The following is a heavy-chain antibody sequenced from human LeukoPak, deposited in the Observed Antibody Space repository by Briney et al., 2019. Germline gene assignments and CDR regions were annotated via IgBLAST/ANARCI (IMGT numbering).Heavy chain of an antibody. CDR2: ISHSGST. CDR1: GFSFSSGYY. V-gene: IGHV4-38-2*02. D-gene: IGHD6-19*01. Sequence: SETLSLTCTVSGFSFSSGYYWGWIRQPPGKGLEWIGSISHSGSTYYNPSLKSRVTISVDTSKNQFSLKLSSVTAADTAVYYCARVPIAVAGLVGDYWGQGTLVTVSS. J-gene: IGHJ4*02. CDR3: ARVPIAVAGLVGDY.